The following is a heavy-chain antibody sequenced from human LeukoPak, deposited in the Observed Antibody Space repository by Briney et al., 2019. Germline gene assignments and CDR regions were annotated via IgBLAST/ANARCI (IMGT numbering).Heavy chain of an antibody. CDR2: IRYDGSNK. D-gene: IGHD3-16*02. V-gene: IGHV3-30*02. CDR3: AKVEGYDYVWGSYRPNYFDY. Sequence: GGSLRLSCAASGFTFSSYGMHWVRQAPGKGLEWVAFIRYDGSNKYYADSVKGRFTISRDNSKNTLYLQMNSLRAEDTAVYYCAKVEGYDYVWGSYRPNYFDYWGQGTLATVSS. J-gene: IGHJ4*02. CDR1: GFTFSSYG.